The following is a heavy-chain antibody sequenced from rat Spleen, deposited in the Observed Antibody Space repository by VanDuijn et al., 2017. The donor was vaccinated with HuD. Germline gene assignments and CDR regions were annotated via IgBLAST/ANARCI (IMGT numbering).Heavy chain of an antibody. V-gene: IGHV5-29*01. Sequence: EVQLVVSDGGLVQPGRSLKLSCAASGFTFSDYYMAWVRQAPTKGLEWVATIRHDGSSTYYRDSVKGRFTISRDNAKSTLYLQMDSLRSEDTATYYCTRLYYSNWFAYWGQGTLVTVSS. J-gene: IGHJ3*01. D-gene: IGHD1-1*01. CDR1: GFTFSDYY. CDR2: IRHDGSST. CDR3: TRLYYSNWFAY.